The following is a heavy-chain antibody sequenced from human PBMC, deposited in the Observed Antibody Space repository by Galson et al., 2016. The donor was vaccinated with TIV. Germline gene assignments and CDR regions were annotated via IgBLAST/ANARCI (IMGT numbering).Heavy chain of an antibody. CDR2: IDWDDDK. Sequence: PALVKPTQTLTLTCTFSGFSLDSDGMCVNWIRQPPGKALEWLARIDWDDDKSYTSSLKTWLTISKDTSKNQVVLTMTNMDPVDTATYYCARISGYYDSSGHYIPRSFDYWGQGTPVTVSS. J-gene: IGHJ4*02. V-gene: IGHV2-70*11. CDR1: GFSLDSDGMC. CDR3: ARISGYYDSSGHYIPRSFDY. D-gene: IGHD3-22*01.